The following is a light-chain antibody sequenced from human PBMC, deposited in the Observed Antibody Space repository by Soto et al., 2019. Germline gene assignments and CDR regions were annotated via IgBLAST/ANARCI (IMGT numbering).Light chain of an antibody. Sequence: VVTQPPSASGTPGQRVTISCSGSSSNIGSNYVSWYQQLPGTAPKLLIYDNNKRPSGIPDRFSGSKSGTSATLGITGLQTGDEADYYCGTWDSSLSAGKVFGTGTKLTVL. CDR1: SSNIGSNY. CDR2: DNN. V-gene: IGLV1-51*01. CDR3: GTWDSSLSAGKV. J-gene: IGLJ1*01.